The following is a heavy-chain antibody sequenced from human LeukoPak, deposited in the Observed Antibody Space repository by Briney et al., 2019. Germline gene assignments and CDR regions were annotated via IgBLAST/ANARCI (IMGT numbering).Heavy chain of an antibody. CDR2: VNDSGGT. J-gene: IGHJ3*02. D-gene: IGHD3-10*01. CDR3: AKSNGYGLVDI. V-gene: IGHV4-34*01. CDR1: GGSFSGYY. Sequence: PSETLSLTCAVYGGSFSGYYWNWIRQTPGKGLEWIGEVNDSGGTNINPSLRSRVILSVDTSKNQFSLKLITVTAADTAVYYCAKSNGYGLVDIWGQGTMVTVSS.